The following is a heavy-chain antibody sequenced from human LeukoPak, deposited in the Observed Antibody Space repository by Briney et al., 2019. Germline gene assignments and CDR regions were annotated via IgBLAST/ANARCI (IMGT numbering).Heavy chain of an antibody. J-gene: IGHJ5*02. D-gene: IGHD1-26*01. CDR2: ISSSSSTI. CDR1: GFTFSSYS. Sequence: GGSLRLSCAASGFTFSSYSMNWVRQAPGKGLEWVSYISSSSSTIYYADSVKGRFTISRDNAKNSLYLQMNSLRAEDTAVYYCERGMVGYVPAAMGINQDDNWFDPFGQGTLVTVSS. V-gene: IGHV3-48*01. CDR3: ERGMVGYVPAAMGINQDDNWFDP.